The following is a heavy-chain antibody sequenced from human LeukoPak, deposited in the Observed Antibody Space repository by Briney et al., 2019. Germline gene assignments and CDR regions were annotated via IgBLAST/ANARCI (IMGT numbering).Heavy chain of an antibody. V-gene: IGHV3-23*01. CDR2: ISDAGGNT. CDR1: GFTFSSYS. J-gene: IGHJ4*02. Sequence: PGGSLRLSCAASGFTFSSYSMNWVRQAPGKGLEWVSSISDAGGNTYYADSVKGRFTISRDNSKNTLYLQMNSLRAEDTAVYYCAKDLPSSNRYCSTTSCSLLDSWGQGTLVTVSS. CDR3: AKDLPSSNRYCSTTSCSLLDS. D-gene: IGHD2-2*01.